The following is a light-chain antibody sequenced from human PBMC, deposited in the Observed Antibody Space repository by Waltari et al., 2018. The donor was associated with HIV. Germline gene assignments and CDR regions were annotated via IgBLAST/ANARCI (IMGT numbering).Light chain of an antibody. CDR3: QAWDSGAAV. Sequence: SYHLTQPPSVSVSPGKTVTITCSGDKLGHKYASWYQQKPGQSPVLVIYQNSKRPSGIPERFSGSNSGNTATLTISGAQAMDEADYYCQAWDSGAAVFGGGTKLTVL. CDR2: QNS. V-gene: IGLV3-1*01. J-gene: IGLJ2*01. CDR1: KLGHKY.